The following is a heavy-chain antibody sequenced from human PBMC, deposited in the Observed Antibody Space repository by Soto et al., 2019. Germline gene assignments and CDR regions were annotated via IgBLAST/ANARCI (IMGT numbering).Heavy chain of an antibody. J-gene: IGHJ6*02. CDR1: GFTFSSYA. V-gene: IGHV3-23*01. Sequence: PGGSLRLSCAASGFTFSSYAMSWVRQAPGKELEWVSAISGSGGSTYYADSVKGRFTISRDNSKNTLYLQMNSLRAEDTAVYYCAKDLRKGFGVVTYGMDVWGQGTTVTVSS. CDR2: ISGSGGST. CDR3: AKDLRKGFGVVTYGMDV. D-gene: IGHD3-3*01.